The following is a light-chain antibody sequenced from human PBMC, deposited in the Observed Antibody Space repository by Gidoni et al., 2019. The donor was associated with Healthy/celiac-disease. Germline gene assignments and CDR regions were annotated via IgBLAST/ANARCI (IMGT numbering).Light chain of an antibody. CDR2: GAS. V-gene: IGKV3-20*01. CDR3: QQNGSSPQT. Sequence: EIVLTQSPGTLSLSPGERATLSCRASQSVSSSYLAWYQQKPGQAPRLLIYGASGRATGIPDRLSGSGSGTDFTLTISRLGPEDLAVYYCQQNGSSPQTFGQGTKVEIK. CDR1: QSVSSSY. J-gene: IGKJ1*01.